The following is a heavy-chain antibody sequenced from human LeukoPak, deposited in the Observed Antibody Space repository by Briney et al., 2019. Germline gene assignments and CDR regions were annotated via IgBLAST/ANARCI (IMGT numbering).Heavy chain of an antibody. Sequence: ASVKVSCKASGYTFTSYGISWVRQAPGQGLEWMGWISGYSGNTNFAQKLQGRVTMNTDTSTSTAYMELRSLRSDDTAVYYCARVDCSGGSCYSGFDYWGQGTLVTVSS. CDR1: GYTFTSYG. CDR2: ISGYSGNT. V-gene: IGHV1-18*01. CDR3: ARVDCSGGSCYSGFDY. D-gene: IGHD2-15*01. J-gene: IGHJ4*02.